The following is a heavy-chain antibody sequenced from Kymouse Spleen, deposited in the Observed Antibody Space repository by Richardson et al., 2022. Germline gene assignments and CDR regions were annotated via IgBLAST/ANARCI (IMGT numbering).Heavy chain of an antibody. V-gene: IGHV3-30*18. CDR1: GFTFSSYG. CDR3: AAIAVAGT. J-gene: IGHJ5*02. D-gene: IGHD6-19*01. Sequence: QVQLVESGGGVVQPGRSLRLSCAASGFTFSSYGMHWVRQAPGKGLEWVAVISYDGSNKYYADSVKGRFTISRDNSKNTLYLQMNSLRAEDTAVYYCAAIAVAGTWGQGTLVTVSS. CDR2: ISYDGSNK.